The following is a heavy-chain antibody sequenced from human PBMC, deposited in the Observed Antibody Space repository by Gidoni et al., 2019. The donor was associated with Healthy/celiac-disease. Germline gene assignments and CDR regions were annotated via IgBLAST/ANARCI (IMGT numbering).Heavy chain of an antibody. J-gene: IGHJ4*02. CDR2: IYWDDDK. CDR1: GVSLSTSGVG. CDR3: AVVTPSIQPLDS. V-gene: IGHV2-5*02. Sequence: QMTGKGSGPTLAKPTETLTQTCTVDGVSLSTSGVGVGWIRQPPGKSLEWLALIYWDDDKRYSPSLKTGLTLTKDTSKLQVVLTMTNMDRVDTATYVCAVVTPSIQPLDSWGQGSPATVFS. D-gene: IGHD4-4*01.